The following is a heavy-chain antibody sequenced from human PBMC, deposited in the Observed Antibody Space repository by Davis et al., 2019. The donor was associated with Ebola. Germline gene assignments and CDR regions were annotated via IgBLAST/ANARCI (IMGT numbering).Heavy chain of an antibody. V-gene: IGHV1-2*06. D-gene: IGHD4-11*01. CDR1: GYTFTGYY. CDR2: INPNSGGT. CDR3: AVTGASTVTDEIYYYYGMDV. Sequence: ASVKVSCKASGYTFTGYYMHWVRQAPGQGLEWMGRINPNSGGTNYAQKFQGRVTMTRDTSISTAYMELSRLRSDDTAVYYCAVTGASTVTDEIYYYYGMDVWGQGTTVTVSS. J-gene: IGHJ6*02.